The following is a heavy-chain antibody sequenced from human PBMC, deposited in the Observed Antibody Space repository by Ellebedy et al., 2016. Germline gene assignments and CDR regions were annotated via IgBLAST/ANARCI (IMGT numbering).Heavy chain of an antibody. CDR1: GFTFSSYA. CDR2: ISSNGGST. Sequence: GGSLRLXXSASGFTFSSYAMHWVRQAPGKGLEYVSAISSNGGSTYYADSVKGRFTISRDNSKNTLYLQMSSLRAEDTAVYYCVKGGVYSSGWYASYWGQGTLVTVSS. D-gene: IGHD6-19*01. V-gene: IGHV3-64D*06. J-gene: IGHJ4*02. CDR3: VKGGVYSSGWYASY.